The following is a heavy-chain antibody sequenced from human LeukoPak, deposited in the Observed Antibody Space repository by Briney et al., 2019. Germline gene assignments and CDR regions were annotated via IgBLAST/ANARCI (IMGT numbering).Heavy chain of an antibody. D-gene: IGHD2-15*01. Sequence: GSSVKVSCKASGGTFSSYAISWVLQAPGQGLEWMGGIIPIFGTANYAQKFQGRVTITADESTSTAYMELSSLRSEDTAVYYCASRYCSGGRCYPVLYYFDYWGQGTLVTVSS. J-gene: IGHJ4*02. CDR3: ASRYCSGGRCYPVLYYFDY. V-gene: IGHV1-69*01. CDR2: IIPIFGTA. CDR1: GGTFSSYA.